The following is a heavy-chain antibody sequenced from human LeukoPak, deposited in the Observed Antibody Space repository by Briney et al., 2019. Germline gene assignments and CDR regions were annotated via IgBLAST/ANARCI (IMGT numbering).Heavy chain of an antibody. CDR3: ARRGAVANAFDI. CDR2: ISSSGSII. Sequence: GGSLRLSCAASGFTFSSYEMNWVRQAPGKGLEWVSYISSSGSIIYYADSVKGRFTVSRDNAKNTLYLQMNSLRAEDTAVYYCARRGAVANAFDIWGQGTMVTVSS. CDR1: GFTFSSYE. J-gene: IGHJ3*02. V-gene: IGHV3-48*03. D-gene: IGHD6-19*01.